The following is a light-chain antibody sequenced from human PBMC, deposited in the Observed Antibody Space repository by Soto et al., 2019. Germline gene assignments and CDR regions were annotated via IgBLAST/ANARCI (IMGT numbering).Light chain of an antibody. CDR3: QQYNSYWT. J-gene: IGKJ1*01. V-gene: IGKV1-5*01. Sequence: IHMTQSPSPLSASAGDRVTITCRASQSISSWLAWYQQKPGKAPKLLIYDASSLESGVPSRFSGSGSGTEFTLTISSLQPDDFATYYCQQYNSYWTFGQGTKVDIK. CDR1: QSISSW. CDR2: DAS.